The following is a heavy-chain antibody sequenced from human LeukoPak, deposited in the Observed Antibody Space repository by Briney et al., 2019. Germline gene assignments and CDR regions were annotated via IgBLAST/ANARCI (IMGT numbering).Heavy chain of an antibody. Sequence: SVKVSCKASGGTFSSYAISWVRQAPGQGLEWMGGIIPIFGTANYAQKFQGRVTITADESTSTAYMELSSLRSEDTAVYYCASNAHIAAAGTKAEYFQHWGQGTLVTVSS. V-gene: IGHV1-69*13. CDR2: IIPIFGTA. CDR3: ASNAHIAAAGTKAEYFQH. J-gene: IGHJ1*01. D-gene: IGHD6-13*01. CDR1: GGTFSSYA.